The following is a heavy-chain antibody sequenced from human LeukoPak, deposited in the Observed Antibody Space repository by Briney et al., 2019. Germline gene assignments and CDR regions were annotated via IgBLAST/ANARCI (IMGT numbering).Heavy chain of an antibody. D-gene: IGHD2-21*02. CDR2: IYYSGST. CDR3: ARDHDYNWFDP. V-gene: IGHV4-59*01. CDR1: GGSISSYY. Sequence: SETLLLTCTVPGGSISSYYWSWIRQPPGKGLEWIGYIYYSGSTNYNPSLKSRVTISVDTSKNQFSLKLSSVTAADTAVYYCARDHDYNWFDPWGQGTLVTVSS. J-gene: IGHJ5*02.